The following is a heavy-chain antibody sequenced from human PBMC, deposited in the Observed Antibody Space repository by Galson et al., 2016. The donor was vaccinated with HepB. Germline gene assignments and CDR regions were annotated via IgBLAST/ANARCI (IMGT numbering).Heavy chain of an antibody. D-gene: IGHD3-16*01. CDR1: GFSFSLYD. J-gene: IGHJ4*02. CDR2: RSHDGKNE. V-gene: IGHV3-30*04. CDR3: ARDWGRFAAYYFDY. Sequence: SLRLSCAASGFSFSLYDMHWVRQAPGKGLEWVAVRSHDGKNEFYADSVKGRFSISRDNSKNTVYLQMNSLRPEDTAVYYCARDWGRFAAYYFDYWGQGALVTVSS.